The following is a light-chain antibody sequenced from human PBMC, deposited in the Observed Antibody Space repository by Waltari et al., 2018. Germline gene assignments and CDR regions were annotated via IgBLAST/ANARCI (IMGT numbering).Light chain of an antibody. V-gene: IGLV3-21*03. J-gene: IGLJ2*01. CDR2: DDS. Sequence: SYVVTQPPSVSVAPGKTARITCEGNNIGSKSVHWCQQKPGQSPVLVVDDDSDRPSGIPERFSGSNPGNTATLTIRRVEAGDEAAYFCQVWDSSSDHPRVVFGGGTKLTVL. CDR3: QVWDSSSDHPRVV. CDR1: NIGSKS.